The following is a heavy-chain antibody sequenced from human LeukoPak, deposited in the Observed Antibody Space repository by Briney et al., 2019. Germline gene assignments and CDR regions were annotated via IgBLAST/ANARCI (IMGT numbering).Heavy chain of an antibody. CDR3: ARDLLLGVVPAAMGFDY. D-gene: IGHD2-2*01. CDR2: IYYSGST. J-gene: IGHJ4*02. V-gene: IGHV4-59*01. Sequence: KSSETLSLTCTVSGGSISSYYWSWIRQPPGKGLEWIGYIYYSGSTNYNPSLKSRVTISVDTSKNQFSLKLSSVTAVDTAVYYCARDLLLGVVPAAMGFDYWGQGTLVTVSS. CDR1: GGSISSYY.